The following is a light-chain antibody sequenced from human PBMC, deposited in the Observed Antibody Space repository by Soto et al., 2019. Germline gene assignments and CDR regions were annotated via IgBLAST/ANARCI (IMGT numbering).Light chain of an antibody. CDR3: SSYAGSSILGV. J-gene: IGLJ3*02. CDR2: EVS. CDR1: SSDVGSYNL. Sequence: QSALTQPASVSGSPGQSITISCTGTSSDVGSYNLVSWYQQHPGKAPKLMIYEVSKRPSGVSDRFSGSKSGNTASLTISGLQAEDEADYYCSSYAGSSILGVFGGGTKLTVL. V-gene: IGLV2-23*02.